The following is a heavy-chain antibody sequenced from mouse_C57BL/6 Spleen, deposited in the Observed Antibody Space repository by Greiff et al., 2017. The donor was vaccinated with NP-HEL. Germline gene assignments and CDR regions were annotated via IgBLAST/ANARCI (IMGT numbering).Heavy chain of an antibody. CDR1: GYSFTSYY. Sequence: VQLQQSGPELVKPGASVKISCKASGYSFTSYYIHWVKQRPGQGLEWIGWIYPGSGNTKYNEKFKGKATLTADTSSSTAYMQLSSLTSEDSAVYYCARDITTAYFDYWGQGTTLTVSS. CDR2: IYPGSGNT. CDR3: ARDITTAYFDY. D-gene: IGHD1-2*01. V-gene: IGHV1-66*01. J-gene: IGHJ2*01.